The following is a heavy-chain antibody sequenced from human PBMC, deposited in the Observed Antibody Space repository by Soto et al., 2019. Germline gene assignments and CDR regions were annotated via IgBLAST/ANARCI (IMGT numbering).Heavy chain of an antibody. CDR3: ARDLTGTTAAPYYYYGMDV. CDR2: IWYDGSNK. V-gene: IGHV3-33*01. CDR1: GFTFSSYG. J-gene: IGHJ6*02. D-gene: IGHD1-20*01. Sequence: QVQLVESGGGVVQPGRSLRLSCVASGFTFSSYGMYWVRQAPGKGLEWVAVIWYDGSNKYYADSVKGRFTISRDNSKNTLYLQMNSLRADDTAVYYCARDLTGTTAAPYYYYGMDVWGQGTTVTVSS.